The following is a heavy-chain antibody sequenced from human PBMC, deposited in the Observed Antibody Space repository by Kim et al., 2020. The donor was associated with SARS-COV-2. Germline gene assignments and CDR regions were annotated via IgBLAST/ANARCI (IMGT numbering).Heavy chain of an antibody. Sequence: GGSLRLSCAASGFTVSNNYMSWVRQTPGKGLEWVSIIYYDGTTYYTDSVKDRFTISRDNSKNTLYLQMNSLRAEDTSVYYCARWSGTYYDYWGQRTLVTV. V-gene: IGHV3-66*01. CDR3: ARWSGTYYDY. D-gene: IGHD3-3*01. CDR2: IYYDGTT. J-gene: IGHJ4*02. CDR1: GFTVSNNY.